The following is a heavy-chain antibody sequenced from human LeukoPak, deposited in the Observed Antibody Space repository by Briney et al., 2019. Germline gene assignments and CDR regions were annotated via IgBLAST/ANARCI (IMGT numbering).Heavy chain of an antibody. CDR3: VTLLSNGPFDY. Sequence: ASVKVSCKASGYTFTGYYMHWVRQAPGHGLEWMGYIYPNSGATKYTQKFQGRVTITRDTSISTDYMELSTLRSHATAAYYSVTLLSNGPFDYWGQGSLVTVSS. J-gene: IGHJ4*02. V-gene: IGHV1-2*02. CDR1: GYTFTGYY. CDR2: IYPNSGAT.